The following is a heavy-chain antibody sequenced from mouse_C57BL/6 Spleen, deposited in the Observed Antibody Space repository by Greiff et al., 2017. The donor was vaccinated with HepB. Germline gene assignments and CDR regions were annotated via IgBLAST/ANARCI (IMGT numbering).Heavy chain of an antibody. CDR1: GFTFSDYY. Sequence: EVQRVESEGGLVQPGRSMKLSCTASGFTFSDYYMAWVRQVPEKGLEWVANINYDGSSTYYLDSLKSRFIISRDNAKNILYLQMSSLKSEDTATYYCARDRSNGGYYDYWGQGTTLTVSS. CDR3: ARDRSNGGYYDY. CDR2: INYDGSST. V-gene: IGHV5-16*01. D-gene: IGHD1-1*02. J-gene: IGHJ2*01.